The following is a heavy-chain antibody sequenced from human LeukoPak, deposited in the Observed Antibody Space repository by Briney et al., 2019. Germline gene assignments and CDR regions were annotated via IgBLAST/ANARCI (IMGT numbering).Heavy chain of an antibody. CDR2: IYYTGST. Sequence: SETLSLTCTVSGGSISSYYWSWIRQAPGKGLEWVAYIYYTGSTSYNASLKSRVTISVDTSKNQFSLKLSSVTAADTAVYYCARDTGTVVDYWGQGTLVTVSS. CDR3: ARDTGTVVDY. J-gene: IGHJ4*02. V-gene: IGHV4-59*01. D-gene: IGHD4-23*01. CDR1: GGSISSYY.